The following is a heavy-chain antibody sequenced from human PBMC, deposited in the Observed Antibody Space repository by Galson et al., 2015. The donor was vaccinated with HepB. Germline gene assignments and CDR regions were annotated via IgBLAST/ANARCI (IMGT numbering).Heavy chain of an antibody. CDR1: GYTFTRYA. J-gene: IGHJ5*02. D-gene: IGHD3-16*01. CDR2: INAGNGNT. CDR3: ARGPGGSRWFDP. V-gene: IGHV1-3*01. Sequence: SVKVSCKASGYTFTRYAMHWVRQAPGQRLEWMGWINAGNGNTKYSQKFQGRVTITRDTSASTAYMELSSLRSEDTAVYYCARGPGGSRWFDPWGQGTLVTVSS.